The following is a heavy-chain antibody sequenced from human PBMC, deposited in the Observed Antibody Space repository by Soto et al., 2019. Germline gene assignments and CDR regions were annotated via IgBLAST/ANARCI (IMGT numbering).Heavy chain of an antibody. CDR2: IYYSGST. Sequence: SETLSLTCTVSGGSISSYYWSWIRQPPGKGLEWIGYIYYSGSTNYNPSLKSRVTISVDTSKNQFSLKLSSVTAADTAVYYCERPGAIAAVADVWGQGTTATVSS. CDR3: ERPGAIAAVADV. V-gene: IGHV4-59*01. D-gene: IGHD6-25*01. CDR1: GGSISSYY. J-gene: IGHJ6*02.